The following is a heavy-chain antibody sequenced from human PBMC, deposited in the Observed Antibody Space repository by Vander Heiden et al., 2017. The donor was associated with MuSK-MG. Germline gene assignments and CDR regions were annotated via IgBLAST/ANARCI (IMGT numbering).Heavy chain of an antibody. V-gene: IGHV1-69*01. D-gene: IGHD3-10*01. CDR1: GGTFSSYA. Sequence: QVQLVQSGAEVKKTGSSVKVSCKASGGTFSSYAISWVRQAPGQGLEWMGGIIPIFGTANYAQKFQGRVTITADESTSTAYMELSSLRSEDTAVYYCARDASYGGSGVYNYWGQGTLVTVSS. CDR2: IIPIFGTA. J-gene: IGHJ4*02. CDR3: ARDASYGGSGVYNY.